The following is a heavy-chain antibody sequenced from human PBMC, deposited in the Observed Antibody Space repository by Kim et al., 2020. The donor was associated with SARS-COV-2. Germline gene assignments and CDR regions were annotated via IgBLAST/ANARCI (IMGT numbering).Heavy chain of an antibody. V-gene: IGHV3-53*01. J-gene: IGHJ4*02. CDR2: IYSGGDT. Sequence: GGSLRLSCAASGFSVSTNYMGWVRQAPGKVLEWVSVIYSGGDTYYADSVKGRFTISRDNSKNTLFLQMNSLRVDDTAMYYCARALYYFDYWGQGTLVTVSS. D-gene: IGHD2-8*01. CDR3: ARALYYFDY. CDR1: GFSVSTNY.